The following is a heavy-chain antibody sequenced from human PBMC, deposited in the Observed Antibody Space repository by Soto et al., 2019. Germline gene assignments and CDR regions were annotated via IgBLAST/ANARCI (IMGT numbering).Heavy chain of an antibody. J-gene: IGHJ5*02. CDR1: GYTFTNYG. D-gene: IGHD3-10*01. CDR2: ISAYNGNT. Sequence: GASVKVSCKASGYTFTNYGISWVRQAPGQGLEWMGWISAYNGNTKYAQKLQGRVTMTTDTSTSTAYMELRSLRSDDTAVYYCARGVGSGSYYNQYNWFAPWGQATLVTVSS. V-gene: IGHV1-18*01. CDR3: ARGVGSGSYYNQYNWFAP.